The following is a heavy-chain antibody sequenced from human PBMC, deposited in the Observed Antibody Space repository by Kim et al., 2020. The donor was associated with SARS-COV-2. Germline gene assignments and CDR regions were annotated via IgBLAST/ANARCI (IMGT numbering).Heavy chain of an antibody. J-gene: IGHJ6*02. Sequence: SETLSLTCAVYGGSFSGYYWSWIRQPPGKGLEWIGEINHSGSTNYNPSLKSRVTISVDTSKNQFSLKLSSVTAADTAVYYCARVRANPAYYGSGSYYNPAVYYYGMDAWGQGATVTVSS. CDR1: GGSFSGYY. D-gene: IGHD3-10*01. CDR3: ARVRANPAYYGSGSYYNPAVYYYGMDA. V-gene: IGHV4-34*01. CDR2: INHSGST.